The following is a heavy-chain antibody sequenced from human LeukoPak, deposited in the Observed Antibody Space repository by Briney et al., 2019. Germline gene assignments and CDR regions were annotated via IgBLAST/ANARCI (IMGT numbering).Heavy chain of an antibody. D-gene: IGHD2-2*01. CDR1: GGSFSGYY. CDR2: INHSGST. Sequence: SESLSLTCAVYGGSFSGYYWSWIRQPPGKGLERIGEINHSGSTNYNPSLKSRVTISVDTSKNQFSLKLSSVTAADTAVYYCARGRYCSSTSCANGRRGYFQHWGQGTLVTVSA. J-gene: IGHJ1*01. V-gene: IGHV4-34*01. CDR3: ARGRYCSSTSCANGRRGYFQH.